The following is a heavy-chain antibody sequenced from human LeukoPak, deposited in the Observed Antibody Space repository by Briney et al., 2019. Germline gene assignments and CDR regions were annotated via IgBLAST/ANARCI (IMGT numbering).Heavy chain of an antibody. CDR1: GYTFTSYG. J-gene: IGHJ6*03. V-gene: IGHV1-69*05. CDR3: ARGIVGGSLHLYYYYYMDV. D-gene: IGHD1-26*01. Sequence: SVKVSCKASGYTFTSYGISWVRQAPGQGLEWMGGIIPIFGTANYAQKFQGRVTITTDESTSTAYMEPSSLRSEDTAVYYCARGIVGGSLHLYYYYYMDVWGKGTTVTVSS. CDR2: IIPIFGTA.